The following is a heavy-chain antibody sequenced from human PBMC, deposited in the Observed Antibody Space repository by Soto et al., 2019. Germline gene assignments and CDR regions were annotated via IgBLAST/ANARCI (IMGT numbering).Heavy chain of an antibody. CDR1: GFTFGSYA. CDR3: AKRYPYYFDY. Sequence: GGSLRLYCAASGFTFGSYAMNWVRQAPGKGLEWVSAISSSGGSTYYTDSVKGRFTISRDNSKGTLYLQMNSLRGEDTAVYYCAKRYPYYFDYWGQGTLVTVSS. J-gene: IGHJ4*02. D-gene: IGHD2-2*02. V-gene: IGHV3-23*01. CDR2: ISSSGGST.